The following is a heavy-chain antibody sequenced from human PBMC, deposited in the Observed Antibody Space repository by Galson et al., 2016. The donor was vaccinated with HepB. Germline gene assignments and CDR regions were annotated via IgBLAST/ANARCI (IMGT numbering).Heavy chain of an antibody. CDR1: GYTFTSYG. CDR3: ARDIVLMVFSADYHYYGMDV. J-gene: IGHJ6*02. V-gene: IGHV1-18*01. Sequence: SVKVSCKASGYTFTSYGISWVRLAPGQGLEWMGWVSGYNGNTNYARKLQGRVTLTTNTSTSTAYMELRSLRSDDTAVYYCARDIVLMVFSADYHYYGMDVWGQGTTVTVSS. D-gene: IGHD2-8*01. CDR2: VSGYNGNT.